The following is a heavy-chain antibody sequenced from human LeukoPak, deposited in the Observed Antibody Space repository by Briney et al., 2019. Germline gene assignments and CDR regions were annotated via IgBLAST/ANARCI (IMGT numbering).Heavy chain of an antibody. V-gene: IGHV1-18*01. CDR2: ISAYNGST. CDR3: ARDCPTASCYSGH. Sequence: GASVKVSCKTSGYTFMSYVLSWVRQAPGQGLEWMGWISAYNGSTNYAQKLQGRVTMTTDTSTSIAYIELRSLTFDDTAVYFCARDCPTASCYSGHWGQGTLVTVSS. J-gene: IGHJ4*02. CDR1: GYTFMSYV. D-gene: IGHD2-2*02.